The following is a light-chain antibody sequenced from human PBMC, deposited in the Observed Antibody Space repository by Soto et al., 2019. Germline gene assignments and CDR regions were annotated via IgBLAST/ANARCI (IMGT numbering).Light chain of an antibody. V-gene: IGKV3-11*01. CDR2: DAS. CDR3: QQRSNWPRT. Sequence: IVMTQSPATLSVSPGERATLSCGASQSVGTNLVWYQHKPGQAPRLLIYDASNRATGIPARFSGSGSGTDFTLTISSLEPEDFAVYYCQQRSNWPRTFGQGTRLEIK. J-gene: IGKJ5*01. CDR1: QSVGTN.